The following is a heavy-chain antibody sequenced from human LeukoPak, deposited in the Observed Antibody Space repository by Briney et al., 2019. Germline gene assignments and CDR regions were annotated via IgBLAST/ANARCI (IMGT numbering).Heavy chain of an antibody. Sequence: GGSLRLSCAASGFTFSNAWMSWVRQAPGKGLEWVGRIKSKTDGGTTDYAAPVKGRFTISRDDSKNTLYLQMNSLKTEDTAVYYCARYLYYYDSSGYLGHYWGQGTLVTVSS. CDR1: GFTFSNAW. V-gene: IGHV3-15*01. CDR3: ARYLYYYDSSGYLGHY. CDR2: IKSKTDGGTT. J-gene: IGHJ4*02. D-gene: IGHD3-22*01.